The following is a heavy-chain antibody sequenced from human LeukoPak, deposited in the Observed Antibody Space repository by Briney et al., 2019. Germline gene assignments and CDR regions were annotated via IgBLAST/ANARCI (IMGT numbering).Heavy chain of an antibody. D-gene: IGHD3-10*01. CDR2: IYPGDSDT. Sequence: GESLKISCKGSGYSFTSYWIGWVRQMPGKGLEWMGIIYPGDSDTRYSPSFQGQVTISADKSISTAYPQWSSLKASDTAMYYCARHFSGSGSYYPGGYWGQGTLVTVSS. CDR1: GYSFTSYW. J-gene: IGHJ4*02. V-gene: IGHV5-51*01. CDR3: ARHFSGSGSYYPGGY.